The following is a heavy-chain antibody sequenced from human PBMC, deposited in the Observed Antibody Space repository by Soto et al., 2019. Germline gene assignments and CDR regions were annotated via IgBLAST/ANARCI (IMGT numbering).Heavy chain of an antibody. D-gene: IGHD3-3*01. J-gene: IGHJ5*02. V-gene: IGHV3-48*02. CDR3: ARGPFGVVIRFNWFDP. Sequence: EVQLVESGGGLVQPGGSLRLSCAASGFTFSSYSMNWVRQAPGKGLEWVSYISSSSSTIYYADSVKGRFTISRDNAKNSLYLQMNSLRDEDTAVYYCARGPFGVVIRFNWFDPWGQGTLVTVSS. CDR1: GFTFSSYS. CDR2: ISSSSSTI.